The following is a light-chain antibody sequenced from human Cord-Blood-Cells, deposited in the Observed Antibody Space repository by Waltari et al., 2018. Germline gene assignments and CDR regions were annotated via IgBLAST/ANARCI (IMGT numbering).Light chain of an antibody. V-gene: IGKV3-20*01. CDR2: GAS. J-gene: IGKJ3*01. Sequence: EIVLTQYPGTLSLSPGERATLSCRASQSVSSSYLAWYQQKPGQAPRLLIYGASSRATGLPDRFSGSGSGTVFTLTISRLEPEDFAVYYCQQYGSSPLTFGPGTKVDIK. CDR3: QQYGSSPLT. CDR1: QSVSSSY.